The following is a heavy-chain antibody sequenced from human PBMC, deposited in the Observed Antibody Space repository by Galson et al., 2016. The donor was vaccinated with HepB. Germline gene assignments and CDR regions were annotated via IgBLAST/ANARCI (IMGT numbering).Heavy chain of an antibody. D-gene: IGHD3-10*01. J-gene: IGHJ6*02. CDR2: VWYDGNNK. CDR3: AREHYGSGILVSRYYYGMDV. Sequence: SLRLSCAASGFTFRSYGVHWVRQAPGKGLEWVAVVWYDGNNKHYADSVQGRFTISRDNSKKTVYLQMNSLRVEDTAVYYCAREHYGSGILVSRYYYGMDVWGQGATVTVSS. CDR1: GFTFRSYG. V-gene: IGHV3-33*01.